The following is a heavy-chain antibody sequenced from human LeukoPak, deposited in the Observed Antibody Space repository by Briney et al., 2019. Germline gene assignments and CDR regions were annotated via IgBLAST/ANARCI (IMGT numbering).Heavy chain of an antibody. Sequence: ASVKVSCKASGYTFTSYGISWVRQAPGQGLEWMGWISAYNGNTNFAQKLQGRVTMTTDTSTSAAYMDLRSLRSDDTAVYYCARDQAATNTQVRFCLDWGQGTLVTVSS. CDR1: GYTFTSYG. V-gene: IGHV1-18*01. D-gene: IGHD3-9*01. J-gene: IGHJ4*02. CDR3: ARDQAATNTQVRFCLD. CDR2: ISAYNGNT.